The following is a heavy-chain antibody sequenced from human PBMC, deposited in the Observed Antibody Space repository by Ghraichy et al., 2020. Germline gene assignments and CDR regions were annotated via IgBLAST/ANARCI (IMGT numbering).Heavy chain of an antibody. Sequence: ASVKVSCKASGYTFTSYGISWVRQAPGQGLEWMGWISAYNGNTKYAQKLQGRVTMTTDTSTSTAYMELRSLRSDDTAVYYCARVGRGDSRLYRSAFDIWGQGTMVTVSS. D-gene: IGHD3-22*01. V-gene: IGHV1-18*01. CDR1: GYTFTSYG. CDR2: ISAYNGNT. CDR3: ARVGRGDSRLYRSAFDI. J-gene: IGHJ3*02.